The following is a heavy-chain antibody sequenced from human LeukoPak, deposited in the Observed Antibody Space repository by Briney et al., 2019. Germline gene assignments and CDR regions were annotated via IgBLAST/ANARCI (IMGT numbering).Heavy chain of an antibody. D-gene: IGHD3-9*01. J-gene: IGHJ6*02. V-gene: IGHV3-7*01. Sequence: GGSLRLSCAASGFTFSSYAMSWVRQAPGKGLEWVANIKQDGSEKYYVDSVKGRFTISRDNAKNSLYLQMNSLRAEDTAVYYCARDHYDILTGYPYGMDVWGQGTTVTVSS. CDR3: ARDHYDILTGYPYGMDV. CDR2: IKQDGSEK. CDR1: GFTFSSYA.